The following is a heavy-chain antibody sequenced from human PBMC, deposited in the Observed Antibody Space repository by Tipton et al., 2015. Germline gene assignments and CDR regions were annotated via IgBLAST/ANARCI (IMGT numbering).Heavy chain of an antibody. CDR2: ISGGGDTT. D-gene: IGHD6-13*01. J-gene: IGHJ4*02. CDR3: AKRKAGGRWYGEDS. Sequence: SLRLSCAASGFTFSNFLMNWVRQAPGKGLEWVSAISGGGDTTSYADSVKGRFTISRDDSKNTLYLQMNSLRVEDTAVYFCAKRKAGGRWYGEDSWGPGSLVTVSS. CDR1: GFTFSNFL. V-gene: IGHV3-23*01.